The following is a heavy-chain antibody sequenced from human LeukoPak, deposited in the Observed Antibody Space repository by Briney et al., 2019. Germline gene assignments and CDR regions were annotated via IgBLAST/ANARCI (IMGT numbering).Heavy chain of an antibody. Sequence: PGGSLRLSCAASGFTFSSYGMHWVRQAPGKGLEWVSAISGSGGSTYYADSVKGRFTTSRDNAKNSLYLQMNSLRAEDTAVYYCARDDYGDYEGKYYYYGMDVWGQGTTVTVSS. CDR1: GFTFSSYG. J-gene: IGHJ6*02. CDR3: ARDDYGDYEGKYYYYGMDV. CDR2: ISGSGGST. V-gene: IGHV3-21*01. D-gene: IGHD4-17*01.